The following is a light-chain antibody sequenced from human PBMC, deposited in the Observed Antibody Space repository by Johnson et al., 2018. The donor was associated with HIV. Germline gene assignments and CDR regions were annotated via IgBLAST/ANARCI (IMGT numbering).Light chain of an antibody. Sequence: QSVLTQPPSVSAAPGQKVTISCSGSSSNIGNNYVSWYQQLPGTAPKLLIYENNKRPSGIPDRFSGSSSVTSATLGITGLQTGDEADYYCGTWDSRLSAYVFGSGTKATVL. CDR2: ENN. J-gene: IGLJ1*01. CDR3: GTWDSRLSAYV. CDR1: SSNIGNNY. V-gene: IGLV1-51*02.